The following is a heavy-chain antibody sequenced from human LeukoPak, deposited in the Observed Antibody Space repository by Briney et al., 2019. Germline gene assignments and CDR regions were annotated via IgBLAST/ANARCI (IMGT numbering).Heavy chain of an antibody. CDR3: ARDSVTTDNDAFDI. CDR1: GGSISSYY. Sequence: SETLSLTCTVSGGSISSYYWSWIRQPPGKGLEWIRYIYYSGSTNYNPSLKSRVTISVDTSKNQFSLKLSSVTAADTAVYYCARDSVTTDNDAFDIWGQGTMVTVSS. J-gene: IGHJ3*02. D-gene: IGHD4-17*01. CDR2: IYYSGST. V-gene: IGHV4-59*01.